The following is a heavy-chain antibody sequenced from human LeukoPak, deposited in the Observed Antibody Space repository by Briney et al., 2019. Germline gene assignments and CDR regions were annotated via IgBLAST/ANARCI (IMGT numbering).Heavy chain of an antibody. D-gene: IGHD4-17*01. CDR2: INAGNGNT. V-gene: IGHV1-3*01. CDR3: ARAPPSNPDYAFDY. J-gene: IGHJ4*02. Sequence: ASVKVSCKASGYTFTSYAMLWVRQAPGQRLEWMGWINAGNGNTKYSQKFQGRVTITRDTSASTAYMELSSLRSEDTAVYYCARAPPSNPDYAFDYWGQGTLVTVSS. CDR1: GYTFTSYA.